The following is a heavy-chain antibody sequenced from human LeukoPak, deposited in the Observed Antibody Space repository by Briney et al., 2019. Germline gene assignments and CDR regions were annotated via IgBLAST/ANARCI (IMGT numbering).Heavy chain of an antibody. V-gene: IGHV4-34*01. CDR2: INHSGST. Sequence: SETLSLTCAVYGGSFSGYYWSWIRQPPGKGLEWIGEINHSGSTNYNPSLKSRVTISVDTSKNQFSLKLSSVTAADTAVYYCAVPTYYDFWSGYPELYAFDIWGQGTMVTVSS. CDR1: GGSFSGYY. D-gene: IGHD3-3*01. CDR3: AVPTYYDFWSGYPELYAFDI. J-gene: IGHJ3*02.